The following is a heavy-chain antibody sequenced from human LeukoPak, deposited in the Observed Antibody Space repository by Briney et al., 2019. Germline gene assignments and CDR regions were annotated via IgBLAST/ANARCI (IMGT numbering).Heavy chain of an antibody. V-gene: IGHV5-51*01. CDR3: ARGAPFDY. D-gene: IGHD2/OR15-2a*01. Sequence: GESLKISCKGSGYSFSNYWIGWVRQMPGKGLEWMGIIYPGDSDIRYSPSFQGQVTISADTSICTAYLQWSSLKTSDSAIYYCARGAPFDYWGQGTLVTVSS. CDR1: GYSFSNYW. CDR2: IYPGDSDI. J-gene: IGHJ4*02.